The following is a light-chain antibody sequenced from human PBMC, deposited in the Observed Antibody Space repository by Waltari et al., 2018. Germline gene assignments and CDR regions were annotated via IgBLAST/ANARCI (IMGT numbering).Light chain of an antibody. CDR1: QGVSSN. V-gene: IGKV3-15*01. CDR2: GPS. Sequence: ERVMTQSPATLSVSPGERATLSCRASQGVSSNLAWYQQKFGQAPRLLIYGPSTRSTGSHARFSGSGSGTEFTLTISSLQSEDFAVYYCQQYDYWPTFGQGTKVEIK. CDR3: QQYDYWPT. J-gene: IGKJ1*01.